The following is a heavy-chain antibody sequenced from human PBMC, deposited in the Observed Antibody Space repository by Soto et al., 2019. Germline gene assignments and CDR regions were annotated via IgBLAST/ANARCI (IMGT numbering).Heavy chain of an antibody. CDR3: ARAKPDFFDTSAGDY. CDR1: GYTFTSYG. J-gene: IGHJ4*02. Sequence: GASVKVSCKASGYTFTSYGISWVRQAPGQGLEWMGWISAYNGNTNYAQKLQGRVTMTTDTSTSTAYMELRSLRSDDTAVYYCARAKPDFFDTSAGDYWGLGTLVTVSS. CDR2: ISAYNGNT. V-gene: IGHV1-18*04. D-gene: IGHD3-22*01.